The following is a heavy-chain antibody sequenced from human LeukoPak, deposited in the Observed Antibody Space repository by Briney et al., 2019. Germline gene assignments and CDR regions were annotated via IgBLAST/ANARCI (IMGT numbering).Heavy chain of an antibody. CDR1: GFTFSSYA. CDR2: IYYSGST. D-gene: IGHD1-26*01. CDR3: ARELGGGSYTAFDY. V-gene: IGHV4-31*02. J-gene: IGHJ4*02. Sequence: LRLSCAASGFTFSSYAMSWIRQHPGKGLEWIGYIYYSGSTYYNPSLKSRVTISVDTSKNQFSLKLSSVTAADTAVYYCARELGGGSYTAFDYWGQGTLVTVSS.